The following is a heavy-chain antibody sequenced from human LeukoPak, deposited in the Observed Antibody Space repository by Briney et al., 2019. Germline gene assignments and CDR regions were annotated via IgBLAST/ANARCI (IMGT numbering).Heavy chain of an antibody. V-gene: IGHV1-69*05. CDR1: GGTFSSYA. CDR2: IIPIFDSA. D-gene: IGHD5-24*01. Sequence: SVKVSCKASGGTFSSYAISWVRQAPGQGLEWMGGIIPIFDSANYAQKFQGRVTITTDESTSTAYMELSSLRSEGRAVYYCARADSYNYLCDYYYYMDVWGKGTTVTVSS. J-gene: IGHJ6*03. CDR3: ARADSYNYLCDYYYYMDV.